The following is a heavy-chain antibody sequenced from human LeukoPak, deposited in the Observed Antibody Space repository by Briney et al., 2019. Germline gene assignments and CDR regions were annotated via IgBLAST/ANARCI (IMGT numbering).Heavy chain of an antibody. CDR2: INPSGGST. V-gene: IGHV1-46*01. D-gene: IGHD6-19*01. CDR1: GYTFTGYY. Sequence: GASVKVSCKASGYTFTGYYMHWVRQAPGQGLEWMGIINPSGGSTSYAQKFQGRVTMTRDTSTSTVYMELSSLRSEDTAVYYCARDLTGGWPDYWGQGTLVTVSS. J-gene: IGHJ4*02. CDR3: ARDLTGGWPDY.